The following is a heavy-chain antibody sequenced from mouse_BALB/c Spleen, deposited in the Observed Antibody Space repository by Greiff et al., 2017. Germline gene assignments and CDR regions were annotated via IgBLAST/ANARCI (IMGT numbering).Heavy chain of an antibody. J-gene: IGHJ3*01. CDR3: ARLGNYGGFAY. CDR1: GFTFSSYA. Sequence: EVQLVESGGGLVKPGGSLKLSCAASGFTFSSYAMSWVRQTPEKRLEWVATISSGGSYTYYPDSVKGRFTISRDNAKNTLYLQMSSLRSEDTAMYYCARLGNYGGFAYWGQGTLVTVSA. D-gene: IGHD2-1*01. CDR2: ISSGGSYT. V-gene: IGHV5-9-3*01.